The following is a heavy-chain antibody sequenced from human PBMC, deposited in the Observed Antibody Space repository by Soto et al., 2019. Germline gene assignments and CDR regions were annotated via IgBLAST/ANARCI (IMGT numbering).Heavy chain of an antibody. J-gene: IGHJ5*02. V-gene: IGHV1-69*13. Sequence: SVKVSCKASGGTFSCYAICWVRQAPGQGLEWMEGIIPIFGTANYAQKFQGRVTITADESTSTAYMELSSLRSEDTAVYYCARDRAPGWFDPWGQGTLVTVSS. CDR3: ARDRAPGWFDP. CDR2: IIPIFGTA. CDR1: GGTFSCYA.